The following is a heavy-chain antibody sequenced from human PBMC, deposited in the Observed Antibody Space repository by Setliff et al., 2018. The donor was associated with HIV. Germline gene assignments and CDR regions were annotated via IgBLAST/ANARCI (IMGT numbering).Heavy chain of an antibody. J-gene: IGHJ6*03. CDR2: IWNDGSEK. Sequence: GGSLRLSCAASGFIFSSFGMHWVRQAPGKGLEWVAVIWNDGSEKYYVDSVKGRFTISRDNAKNSLYLQMNSLRAEDTAVYYCTRASSSWYTDYYYMEVWGKGTTVTVSS. V-gene: IGHV3-33*01. CDR1: GFIFSSFG. D-gene: IGHD6-13*01. CDR3: TRASSSWYTDYYYMEV.